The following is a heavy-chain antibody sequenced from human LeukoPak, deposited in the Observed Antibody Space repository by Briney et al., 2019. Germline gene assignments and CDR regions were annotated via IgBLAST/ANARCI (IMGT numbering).Heavy chain of an antibody. J-gene: IGHJ6*02. CDR2: MNPNSGNT. Sequence: ASVKVSCKASGYTFTSYDINWVRQATGQGLEWMGWMNPNSGNTGYAQKFQGRVTMTRNTSISTAYMELSSLRSEDTAVYYCARGPNGSGSYYPYYSSYGMDVWGQGTTVTVSS. CDR3: ARGPNGSGSYYPYYSSYGMDV. D-gene: IGHD3-10*01. V-gene: IGHV1-8*01. CDR1: GYTFTSYD.